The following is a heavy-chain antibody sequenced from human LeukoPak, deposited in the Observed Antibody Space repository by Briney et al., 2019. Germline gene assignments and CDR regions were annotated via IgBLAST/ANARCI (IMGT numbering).Heavy chain of an antibody. D-gene: IGHD3-22*01. V-gene: IGHV3-21*01. J-gene: IGHJ4*02. CDR1: GFNFNSYS. Sequence: TGGSLRLSCAASGFNFNSYSMNWVRQAPGKGLEWVSSISRSSNYIYHADSVKGRFTISRDNAKNSLYLQMNSLRVEDTAVYYCARGHYYDSSGYYSECLDYWGQGTLVTVSS. CDR2: ISRSSNYI. CDR3: ARGHYYDSSGYYSECLDY.